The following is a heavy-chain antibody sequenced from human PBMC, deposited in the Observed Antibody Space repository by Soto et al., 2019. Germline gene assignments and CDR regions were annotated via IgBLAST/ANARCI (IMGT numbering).Heavy chain of an antibody. CDR1: GYTFTSYA. Sequence: GASVKVSCKASGYTFTSYAMHWVRQAPGQRLEWMGWINAGNGNTKYSQKFQGRVTITRDTSASTAYMELSSLRSEDTAVYYCARGAGYSSSWYRDYYYYGMDVWGQGTTVTVSS. CDR3: ARGAGYSSSWYRDYYYYGMDV. CDR2: INAGNGNT. V-gene: IGHV1-3*01. J-gene: IGHJ6*02. D-gene: IGHD6-13*01.